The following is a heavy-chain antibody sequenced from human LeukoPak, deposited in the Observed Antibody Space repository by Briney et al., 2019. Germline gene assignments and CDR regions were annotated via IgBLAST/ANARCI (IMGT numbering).Heavy chain of an antibody. J-gene: IGHJ4*02. Sequence: SETLSLTCTVSGGSISSYYWSWIRQPPGKGLEWIGYIYYSGSTNYNPSLKSRVTISVDTSKNQFSLQLNSVTPEDTAVYYCARGPGALLHWGQGILVTVSS. CDR2: IYYSGST. CDR1: GGSISSYY. CDR3: ARGPGALLH. D-gene: IGHD3-10*01. V-gene: IGHV4-59*12.